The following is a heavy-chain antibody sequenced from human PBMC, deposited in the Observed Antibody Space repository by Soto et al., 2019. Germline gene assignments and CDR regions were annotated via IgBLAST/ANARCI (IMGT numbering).Heavy chain of an antibody. Sequence: QVQLVESGGGVVQPGRSLRLSCAASGFTFSSYGMHWVRQAPGKGLEWVAVISYDGSNKYYADSLKGRFTISRDNSKNTLYLQMNSLRAEDTAVYYCAKEKGSSTSYYYYYYMDVWGKGTTVTVSS. CDR3: AKEKGSSTSYYYYYYMDV. J-gene: IGHJ6*03. CDR2: ISYDGSNK. V-gene: IGHV3-30*18. D-gene: IGHD2-2*01. CDR1: GFTFSSYG.